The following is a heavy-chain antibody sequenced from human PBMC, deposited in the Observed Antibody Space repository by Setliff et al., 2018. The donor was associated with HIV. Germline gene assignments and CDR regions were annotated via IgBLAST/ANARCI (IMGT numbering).Heavy chain of an antibody. V-gene: IGHV4-61*02. CDR1: GGSISSGSYY. CDR3: ARGLLFGRSLDY. D-gene: IGHD3-3*01. CDR2: IYTSGNT. Sequence: SETLSLTCTVSGGSISSGSYYWSWIRQPAGKGLEWIGRIYTSGNTNYNPSLKSRVTISVDKSKNQFSLRLNSVTAADAAMYYCARGLLFGRSLDYWGQGTLVTVSS. J-gene: IGHJ4*02.